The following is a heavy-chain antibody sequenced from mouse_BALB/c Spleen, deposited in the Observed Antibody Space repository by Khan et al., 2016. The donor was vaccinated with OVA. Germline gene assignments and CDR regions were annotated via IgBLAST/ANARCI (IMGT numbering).Heavy chain of an antibody. V-gene: IGHV2-9*02. Sequence: QVQLKESGPGLVAPSQSLSITCTVAGFSLTSYGVHWVRQPPRKGLEWLGVIWAGGSTHYNSALMSRLSISKDNSKSQVFLKMNSLQTADTAMYYCARLEDIWGQGTTLTVSS. CDR2: IWAGGST. CDR3: ARLEDI. D-gene: IGHD1-3*01. CDR1: GFSLTSYG. J-gene: IGHJ2*01.